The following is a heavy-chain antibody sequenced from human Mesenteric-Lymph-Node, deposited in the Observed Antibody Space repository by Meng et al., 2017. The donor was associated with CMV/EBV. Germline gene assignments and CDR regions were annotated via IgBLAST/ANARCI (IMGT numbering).Heavy chain of an antibody. CDR2: ISAFTGHT. J-gene: IGHJ3*02. CDR3: AREGPLAIFGVVVSHDALDT. CDR1: GYTSTNYG. V-gene: IGHV1-18*01. D-gene: IGHD3-3*01. Sequence: ASVKVSCKASGYTSTNYGITWVRQAPGQGPEWMGWISAFTGHTNYAQKLQGRVTMTTDRSTRTAYMELRSLRSDDTAVYYCAREGPLAIFGVVVSHDALDTWGQGTVVTVSS.